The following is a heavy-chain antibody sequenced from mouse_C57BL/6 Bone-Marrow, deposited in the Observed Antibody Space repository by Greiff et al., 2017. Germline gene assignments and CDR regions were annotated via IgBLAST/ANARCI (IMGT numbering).Heavy chain of an antibody. CDR2: INPYNGGT. CDR1: GYTFTDYY. CDR3: AREGYHWYFDV. D-gene: IGHD2-2*01. J-gene: IGHJ1*03. V-gene: IGHV1-19*01. Sequence: EVQLQQSGPVLVKPGASVKMSCKASGYTFTDYYMNWVKQSHGKSLEWIGVINPYNGGTSYNQKFKGKATLTVDKSSSTAYMGLNSLTSEDSAVYYCAREGYHWYFDVWGTGTTVTVSS.